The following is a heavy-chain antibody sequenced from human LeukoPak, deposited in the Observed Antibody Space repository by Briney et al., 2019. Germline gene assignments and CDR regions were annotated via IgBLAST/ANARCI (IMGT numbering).Heavy chain of an antibody. D-gene: IGHD6-19*01. V-gene: IGHV3-48*03. CDR3: ARDQGSSGWYAYYFDY. CDR2: ISSSGSTI. CDR1: GFTFSSYE. Sequence: GGSLRLSCAASGFTFSSYEMNWVRQAPGKGLEWVSYISSSGSTIYYADSVKGRFTISRDNAKNSLYLQMNSLRDEDTAVYYCARDQGSSGWYAYYFDYWGQGTLVTVSS. J-gene: IGHJ4*02.